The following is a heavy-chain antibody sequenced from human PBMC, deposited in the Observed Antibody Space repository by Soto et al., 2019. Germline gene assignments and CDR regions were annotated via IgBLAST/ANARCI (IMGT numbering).Heavy chain of an antibody. Sequence: PSQTLSLTCAISGDSVSSNSAAWNWIRQSPSRGLEWLGRTYYRSKWYNDYAVSVESRITINPDTSKNQFSLQLNSVTPEDTAVYYCARDQGSSGWYYYYGMDVWGQGTTVTVSS. CDR3: ARDQGSSGWYYYYGMDV. J-gene: IGHJ6*02. CDR1: GDSVSSNSAA. D-gene: IGHD6-19*01. V-gene: IGHV6-1*01. CDR2: TYYRSKWYN.